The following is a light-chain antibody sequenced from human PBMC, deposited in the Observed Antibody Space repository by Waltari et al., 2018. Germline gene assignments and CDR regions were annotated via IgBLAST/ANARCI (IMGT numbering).Light chain of an antibody. V-gene: IGKV3-11*01. CDR2: DAS. CDR3: QQRSNGPPYT. CDR1: QSVSSY. J-gene: IGKJ2*01. Sequence: EIVLTQSPATLSLSPGERATLSCRASQSVSSYLAWYQQKPGQASRLLIDDASTRATGIPARFSGSVSGTDCTLTISSLEPEDFAVYYCQQRSNGPPYTFGQGTKLEIK.